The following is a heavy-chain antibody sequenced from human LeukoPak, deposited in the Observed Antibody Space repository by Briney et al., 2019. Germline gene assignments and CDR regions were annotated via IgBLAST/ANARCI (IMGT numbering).Heavy chain of an antibody. J-gene: IGHJ3*02. V-gene: IGHV3-30*18. D-gene: IGHD6-6*01. CDR2: ISYDGSNK. Sequence: PGGSLRLSCAASGFTFSSYGMHWVRQAPGKGLEWVAVISYDGSNKYYADSVKGRFTISRDNSKNTLYLQMNSLRAEDTAVYYCAKDREYSSFGPPNDAFDIWGQGTMVTVSS. CDR3: AKDREYSSFGPPNDAFDI. CDR1: GFTFSSYG.